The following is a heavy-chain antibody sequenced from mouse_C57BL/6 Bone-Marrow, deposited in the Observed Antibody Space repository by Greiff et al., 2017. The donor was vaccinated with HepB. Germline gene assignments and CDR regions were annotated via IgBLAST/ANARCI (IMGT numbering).Heavy chain of an antibody. CDR2: IYPGDGDT. V-gene: IGHV1-82*01. Sequence: VQLQQSGPELVKPGASVKISCKASGYAFSSSWMNWVKQRPGKGLEWIGRIYPGDGDTNYNGKFKGKATLTADKSSSTAYMQLSSLTSEDSAVYFCARTYDYDGCAWFAYWGQGTLVTVSA. D-gene: IGHD2-4*01. CDR1: GYAFSSSW. J-gene: IGHJ3*01. CDR3: ARTYDYDGCAWFAY.